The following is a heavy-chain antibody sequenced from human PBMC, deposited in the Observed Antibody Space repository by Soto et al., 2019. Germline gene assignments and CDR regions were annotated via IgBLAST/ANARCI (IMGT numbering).Heavy chain of an antibody. J-gene: IGHJ4*02. Sequence: ASVKVSCKASGCTFTDSHIHWVRQASGQGLEWLGWINPRSGDTNYPQKFQGRITMTRDTSVSTAYMELTNLTSDDTAVYYCERDPPRFFTSSPEGAGLWGQGTLVTVSS. CDR1: GCTFTDSH. CDR2: INPRSGDT. D-gene: IGHD6-6*01. V-gene: IGHV1-2*02. CDR3: ERDPPRFFTSSPEGAGL.